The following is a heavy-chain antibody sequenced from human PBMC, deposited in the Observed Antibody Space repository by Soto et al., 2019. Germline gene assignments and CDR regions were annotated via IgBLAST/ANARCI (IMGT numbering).Heavy chain of an antibody. V-gene: IGHV4-34*01. CDR3: ARKGSYTAMVKFNWFDP. CDR2: INHSGST. Sequence: SQTLSLTCAVYGGSFSGYYWSWIRQPPGKGLEWIGEINHSGSTNYNPSLKSRVTISVDTSKNQFSLKLGSVTAAETAVYYCARKGSYTAMVKFNWFDPWGQGTLVTVSS. CDR1: GGSFSGYY. J-gene: IGHJ5*02. D-gene: IGHD5-18*01.